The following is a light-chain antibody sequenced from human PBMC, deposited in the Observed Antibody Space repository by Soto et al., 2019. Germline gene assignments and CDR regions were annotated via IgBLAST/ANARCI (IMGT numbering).Light chain of an antibody. CDR1: QSVSSNS. V-gene: IGKV3-20*01. J-gene: IGKJ5*01. CDR2: GAS. CDR3: QQYGRSPFT. Sequence: IVLTQSPGTLSLSPGERATLSCRASQSVSSNSLAWSQQTPGQAPRLLIYGASSRATGIPDRFSGSGSGTDFTLTISRLEPEDFAVYYCQQYGRSPFTFGPGTRLEIK.